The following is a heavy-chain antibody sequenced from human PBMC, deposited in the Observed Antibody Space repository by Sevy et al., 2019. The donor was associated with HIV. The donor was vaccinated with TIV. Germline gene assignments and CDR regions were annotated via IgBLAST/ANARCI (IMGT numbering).Heavy chain of an antibody. CDR3: ARDAGYSINWYPRFDP. CDR1: GLTFSTYA. V-gene: IGHV3-30*03. CDR2: ISYDGSAK. D-gene: IGHD5-12*01. Sequence: GSLRLSCAASGLTFSTYAMHWVRQAPGKGLEWVAVISYDGSAKYYTDSVKGRFTISRDDSKSTLFLHMNSLRAEDTAVYYCARDAGYSINWYPRFDPWGQGTLVTVSS. J-gene: IGHJ5*02.